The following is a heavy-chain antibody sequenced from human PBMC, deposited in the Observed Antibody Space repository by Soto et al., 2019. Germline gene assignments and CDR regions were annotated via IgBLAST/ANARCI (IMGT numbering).Heavy chain of an antibody. CDR1: GFTFDDYA. J-gene: IGHJ6*02. Sequence: EVQLVESGGGLVQPGRSLRLSCAASGFTFDDYAMHWVRQAPGKGLEWVSGISWNSGSIGYADSVKGRFTISRDNAKNSLYLQMNSLRAEDTALYYCAKDIYGDPLNGMDVWGQGTTVTVSS. CDR3: AKDIYGDPLNGMDV. D-gene: IGHD4-17*01. V-gene: IGHV3-9*01. CDR2: ISWNSGSI.